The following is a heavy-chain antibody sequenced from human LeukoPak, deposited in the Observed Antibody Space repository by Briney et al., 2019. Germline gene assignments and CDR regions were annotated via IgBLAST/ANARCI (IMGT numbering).Heavy chain of an antibody. Sequence: ASVKVSCKASGYTFTGYYMQWVRQAPGQGLEWMGWINPNSGGTNYAQKFQGRVTMTRDTSISTAYMELSRLRSDDTAVYYCARGGQRYCSSTSCYWGPNWFDPWGQGTLVTVSS. D-gene: IGHD2-2*01. CDR3: ARGGQRYCSSTSCYWGPNWFDP. J-gene: IGHJ5*02. CDR2: INPNSGGT. CDR1: GYTFTGYY. V-gene: IGHV1-2*02.